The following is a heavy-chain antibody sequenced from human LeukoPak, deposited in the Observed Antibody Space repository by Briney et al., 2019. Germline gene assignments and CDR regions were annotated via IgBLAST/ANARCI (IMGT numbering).Heavy chain of an antibody. V-gene: IGHV3-43*01. CDR3: AKDIYAKGAVGAFDY. J-gene: IGHJ4*02. D-gene: IGHD1-26*01. Sequence: GGSLRLSCAASGFTFDDYTMPWVRQAPGKGLEWVSLISWDGDSTYYADSVKGRFTISRDNSKNSLFLQMNSLRTEDTALYFCAKDIYAKGAVGAFDYWGQGTLVTVSS. CDR2: ISWDGDST. CDR1: GFTFDDYT.